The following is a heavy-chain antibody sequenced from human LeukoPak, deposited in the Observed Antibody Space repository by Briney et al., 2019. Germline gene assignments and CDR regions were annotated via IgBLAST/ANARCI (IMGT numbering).Heavy chain of an antibody. V-gene: IGHV3-21*01. CDR3: ARENYDFWSGYYQYYFDY. D-gene: IGHD3-3*01. Sequence: GGSLRLSCAVSGFTFSSYSMNWVRQAPGKGLEWVSSISSSSSYIYYADSVKGRFTISRDNAKNSLYLQMNSLRAEDTAVYYCARENYDFWSGYYQYYFDYWGQGTLVTVSS. J-gene: IGHJ4*02. CDR2: ISSSSSYI. CDR1: GFTFSSYS.